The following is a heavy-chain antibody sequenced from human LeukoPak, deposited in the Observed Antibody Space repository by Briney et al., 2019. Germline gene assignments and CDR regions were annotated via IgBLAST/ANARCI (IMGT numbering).Heavy chain of an antibody. D-gene: IGHD2/OR15-2a*01. CDR1: GFTFSSYG. CDR2: IRYDGSNK. Sequence: GGSLRLSCAASGFTFSSYGMHWVRQAPGKGLEWVAFIRYDGSNKYYADSVKGRFTISRDNSKNTLYLQMNSLRAEDTAVYYCAKDSAPLIEPPTYYFDYWGQGTLVTVSS. CDR3: AKDSAPLIEPPTYYFDY. J-gene: IGHJ4*02. V-gene: IGHV3-30*02.